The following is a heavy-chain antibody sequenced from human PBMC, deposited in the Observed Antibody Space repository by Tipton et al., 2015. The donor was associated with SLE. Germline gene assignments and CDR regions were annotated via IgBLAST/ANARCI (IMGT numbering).Heavy chain of an antibody. D-gene: IGHD6-19*01. Sequence: TLSLTCTVSGGSISSYYWSWIRQPPGKGLEWIGFIQGRENTNYNPSLQSRVSISIDTSKSRFSLRLTSVTAADTAIYYCARGGEWLASFFDSWGQGTLVTVSS. CDR1: GGSISSYY. CDR2: IQGRENT. V-gene: IGHV4-59*08. CDR3: ARGGEWLASFFDS. J-gene: IGHJ4*02.